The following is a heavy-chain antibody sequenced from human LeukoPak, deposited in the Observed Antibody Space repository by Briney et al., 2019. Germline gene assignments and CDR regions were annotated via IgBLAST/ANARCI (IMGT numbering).Heavy chain of an antibody. Sequence: GASVTVSCKASGYTFTSYDINWVRQATGQGLEWMGWMNPNSGNTGYAQKFQGRVTMTRNTSISTAYMELSSLRSEDTAVYYCARGRISITIFGVVNMFDPWGQGTLVTVSS. D-gene: IGHD3-3*01. J-gene: IGHJ5*02. CDR1: GYTFTSYD. CDR3: ARGRISITIFGVVNMFDP. CDR2: MNPNSGNT. V-gene: IGHV1-8*01.